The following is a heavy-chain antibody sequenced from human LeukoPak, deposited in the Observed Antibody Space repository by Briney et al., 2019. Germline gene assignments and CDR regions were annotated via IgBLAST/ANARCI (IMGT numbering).Heavy chain of an antibody. V-gene: IGHV3-64D*06. CDR3: VKGMEDYDILTGVLDV. CDR1: GFTFSSYA. Sequence: GGSLRLSCSASGFTFSSYAMHWVRQAPGKGLKYVSAISSNGGSTYYADSVKGRFTISRDNSKNTLYLQMSSLRAEDTAVYYCVKGMEDYDILTGVLDVWGQGTTVTVSS. J-gene: IGHJ6*02. D-gene: IGHD3-9*01. CDR2: ISSNGGST.